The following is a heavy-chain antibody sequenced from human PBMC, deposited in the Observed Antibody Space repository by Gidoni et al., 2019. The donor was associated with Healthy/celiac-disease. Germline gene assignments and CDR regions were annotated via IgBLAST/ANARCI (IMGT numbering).Heavy chain of an antibody. CDR1: GGPNSSGDYY. D-gene: IGHD3-10*01. Sequence: QVQLQALGPGLVQPPQPLSLPCTVSGGPNSSGDYYWSWIRQPPGKGLAWIGYIYYSGSTYYNPSLKSRVTISLDTSKNQFSLKLSAVTAADTAVYYCASNPFDSYYLDYWGQGTLVTVSS. V-gene: IGHV4-30-4*01. CDR2: IYYSGST. CDR3: ASNPFDSYYLDY. J-gene: IGHJ4*02.